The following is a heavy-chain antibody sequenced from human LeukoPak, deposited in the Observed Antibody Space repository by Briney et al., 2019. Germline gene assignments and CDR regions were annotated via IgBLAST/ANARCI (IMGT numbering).Heavy chain of an antibody. D-gene: IGHD1-7*01. Sequence: GGSLRLSCTVSGFTVSSNSMSWVRQAPGKGLEWVSFIYSDNTHYSDSVKGRFTISRDNSKNTLYLQMNSLRAEDTAVYYCARGRPVLQLLWGAFDIWGQGTMVTVYS. V-gene: IGHV3-53*01. CDR1: GFTVSSNS. J-gene: IGHJ3*02. CDR3: ARGRPVLQLLWGAFDI. CDR2: IYSDNT.